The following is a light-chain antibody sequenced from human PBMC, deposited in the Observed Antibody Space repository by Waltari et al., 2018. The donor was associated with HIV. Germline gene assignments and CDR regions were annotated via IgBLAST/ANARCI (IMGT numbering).Light chain of an antibody. J-gene: IGLJ1*01. V-gene: IGLV2-23*02. CDR3: CSYAGSSTYI. CDR1: SSDVGKYKL. CDR2: DVP. Sequence: QSALTQPASVSGSRGQSVTIFCNGTSSDVGKYKLLSWYQQSPGKAPKVVIYDVPDRPSGVSRRFSASKSGNTASLTSSGLQPQDEGDYFCCSYAGSSTYIFGSGTLVTVL.